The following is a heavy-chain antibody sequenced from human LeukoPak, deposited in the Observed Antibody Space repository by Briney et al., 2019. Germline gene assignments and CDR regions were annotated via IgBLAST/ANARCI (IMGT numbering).Heavy chain of an antibody. D-gene: IGHD1-26*01. CDR2: IYSGGST. Sequence: GGSLRLSCAVSGFTVSSSYMTWVRQAPGKGLEWVSVIYSGGSTYYADYVQDRFTISRDNSNHTVYLQMNSLRAEDTAVYYCARDRSGSYDFWGQGTLVTVSS. CDR1: GFTVSSSY. CDR3: ARDRSGSYDF. V-gene: IGHV3-66*01. J-gene: IGHJ4*02.